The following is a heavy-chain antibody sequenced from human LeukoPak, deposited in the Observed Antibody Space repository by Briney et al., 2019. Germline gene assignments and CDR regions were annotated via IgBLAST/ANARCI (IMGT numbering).Heavy chain of an antibody. J-gene: IGHJ4*02. D-gene: IGHD3-22*01. CDR1: GDSVSSNSAA. Sequence: SQTLSLTCAISGDSVSSNSAAWTWIRQSPSRGLEWLGRTYYRSKWYNDYAVSVKSRITINPDTSKNQFSLQLNSVTPEDTAVYYCAREQGYYYDSPREFDYWGQGTLVTVSS. V-gene: IGHV6-1*01. CDR3: AREQGYYYDSPREFDY. CDR2: TYYRSKWYN.